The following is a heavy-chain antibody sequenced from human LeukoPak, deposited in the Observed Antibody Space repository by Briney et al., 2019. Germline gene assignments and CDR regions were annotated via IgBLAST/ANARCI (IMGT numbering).Heavy chain of an antibody. V-gene: IGHV1-8*03. CDR2: MNPNSGNT. Sequence: ASVKVSCKASGYTFTSYYMHWVRQATGQGLEWMGWMNPNSGNTGYAQKFQGRVTITRNTSISTAYMELSSLRSEDTAVYYCARGQLELENWGQGTLVTVSS. D-gene: IGHD1-1*01. CDR3: ARGQLELEN. J-gene: IGHJ4*02. CDR1: GYTFTSYY.